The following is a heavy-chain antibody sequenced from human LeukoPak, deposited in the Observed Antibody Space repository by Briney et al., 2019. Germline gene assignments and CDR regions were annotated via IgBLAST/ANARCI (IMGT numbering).Heavy chain of an antibody. J-gene: IGHJ4*02. Sequence: SETLSLTCTVSDDSISDYYRGWIRQPPGKGLEWIGYFHNSGTSTYNPSLKSRVTISVDTSKNQFSLKLSSVTAADTAVYYCARWNYYDSSGYESNWGQGTLVTVSS. CDR3: ARWNYYDSSGYESN. CDR1: DDSISDYY. V-gene: IGHV4-4*08. D-gene: IGHD3-22*01. CDR2: FHNSGTS.